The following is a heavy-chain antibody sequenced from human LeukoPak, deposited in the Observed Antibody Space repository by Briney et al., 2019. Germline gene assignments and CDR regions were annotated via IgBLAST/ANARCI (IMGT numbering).Heavy chain of an antibody. Sequence: GGSLRLSCAASGFTFDDYAMHWVRQAPGKGLEWVSLISGDGGSTYYADSVKGRFTISRDNSKNSLYLQMNSLRTEDTALYYCAKVFFTMAAAGPFDYWGQGTLVTVSS. CDR3: AKVFFTMAAAGPFDY. V-gene: IGHV3-43*02. J-gene: IGHJ4*02. D-gene: IGHD6-13*01. CDR2: ISGDGGST. CDR1: GFTFDDYA.